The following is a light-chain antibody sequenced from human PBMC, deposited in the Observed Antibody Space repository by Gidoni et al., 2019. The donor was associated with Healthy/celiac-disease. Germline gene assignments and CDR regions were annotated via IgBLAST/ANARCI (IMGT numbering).Light chain of an antibody. V-gene: IGKV1-33*01. CDR3: QQYDNLPWT. CDR1: QDISNY. J-gene: IGKJ1*01. Sequence: DIQLTQSPSSLSASVGDRATITCQASQDISNYLNWYQQKPGKAPKLLIYGTSNLKTGVPSRFSGSGSGTDFTFTIRSLQPEDIATYYCQQYDNLPWTFGQGTKVEIK. CDR2: GTS.